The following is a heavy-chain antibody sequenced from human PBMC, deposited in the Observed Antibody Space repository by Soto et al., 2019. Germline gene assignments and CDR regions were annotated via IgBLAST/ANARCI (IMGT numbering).Heavy chain of an antibody. CDR3: ATSQKGYKWNGFDH. J-gene: IGHJ4*02. CDR1: GASISGSYYY. D-gene: IGHD1-20*01. CDR2: VFYTGFT. V-gene: IGHV4-39*01. Sequence: KASETLSLTCAVSGASISGSYYYWAWLRQSPGKEPVWIGSVFYTGFTSYNPSLESRVSVAVDTSKSQFSLNLSAVTAAVTAVDFGATSQKGYKWNGFDHWGQGALVTVSS.